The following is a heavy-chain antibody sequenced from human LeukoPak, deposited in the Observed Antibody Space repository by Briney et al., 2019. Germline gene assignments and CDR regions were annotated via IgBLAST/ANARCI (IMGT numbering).Heavy chain of an antibody. J-gene: IGHJ6*03. CDR2: ISGSGGST. CDR3: ARDRGVDYCSGGSCSHYYYYMDV. Sequence: GGSLRLSCAASGFTFSSYAMSWVRQAPGKGLEWVSDISGSGGSTYYADSVKGRFTISRDKSKSTLYLQMNSLRAADTAVYYCARDRGVDYCSGGSCSHYYYYMDVWGKGTTVTISS. V-gene: IGHV3-23*01. D-gene: IGHD2-15*01. CDR1: GFTFSSYA.